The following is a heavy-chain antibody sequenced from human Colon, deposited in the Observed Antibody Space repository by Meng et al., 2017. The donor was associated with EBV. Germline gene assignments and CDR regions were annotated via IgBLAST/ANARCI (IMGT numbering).Heavy chain of an antibody. Sequence: VSVVESGGGLVQPGGSLRLSCAASGFSFSSSWMHWVRQGPGKGLVWVSRINSDGSTINYADSVKDRFTISRDNAKNTLYLQMNSLGAEDTAVYYCVSLGLGTERDYWGQGTLVTVSS. D-gene: IGHD3-16*01. V-gene: IGHV3-74*01. CDR1: GFSFSSSW. CDR3: VSLGLGTERDY. CDR2: INSDGSTI. J-gene: IGHJ4*02.